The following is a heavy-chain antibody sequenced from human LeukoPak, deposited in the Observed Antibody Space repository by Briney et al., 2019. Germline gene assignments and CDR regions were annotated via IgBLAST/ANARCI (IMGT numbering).Heavy chain of an antibody. CDR3: AKDFFGSGRYSPFDP. D-gene: IGHD3-10*01. Sequence: ASVKVSCKASGYTFTDYSIHWVRQAPGQGREWMGWISPNSGDTNSAQKFQGRVTMTGDTSINTAYMELSRLRSDDTAIYYCAKDFFGSGRYSPFDPWGQGTLITVSS. CDR1: GYTFTDYS. V-gene: IGHV1-2*02. CDR2: ISPNSGDT. J-gene: IGHJ5*02.